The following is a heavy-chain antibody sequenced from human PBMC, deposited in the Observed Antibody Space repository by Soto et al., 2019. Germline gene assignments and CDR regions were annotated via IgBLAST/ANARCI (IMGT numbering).Heavy chain of an antibody. V-gene: IGHV3-23*01. D-gene: IGHD3-22*01. CDR2: ISGSGGST. CDR3: AKVQRPSSGYYYVNWFDP. J-gene: IGHJ5*02. Sequence: EVQLLESGGGLVQPGGSLRLSCAASGFTFSSYAMSWVRQAPGKGLEWVSAISGSGGSTYYADSVRGRFTISRDNSKNTLYLQMNSLRAEDTAVYYCAKVQRPSSGYYYVNWFDPWGQGTLVTVSS. CDR1: GFTFSSYA.